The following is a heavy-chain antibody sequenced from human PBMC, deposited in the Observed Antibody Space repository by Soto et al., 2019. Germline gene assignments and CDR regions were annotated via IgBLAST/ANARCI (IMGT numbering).Heavy chain of an antibody. V-gene: IGHV3-30-3*01. Sequence: PGGSPRLSCAASGFTFSSYAMHWVRQAPGKGLEWVAVISYDGSNKYYADSVKGRFTISRDNSKNTLYLQMNSLRAEDTAVYYCARDRTAGSGSYYYYGMDVWGQGTTVTVSS. J-gene: IGHJ6*02. CDR2: ISYDGSNK. CDR1: GFTFSSYA. D-gene: IGHD3-10*01. CDR3: ARDRTAGSGSYYYYGMDV.